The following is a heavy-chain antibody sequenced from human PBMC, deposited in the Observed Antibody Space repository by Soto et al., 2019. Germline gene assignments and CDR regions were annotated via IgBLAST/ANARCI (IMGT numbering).Heavy chain of an antibody. Sequence: QVQLQQWGAGLLKPSETLSLNCAVTGGSLSGYYWSWIRQPPGKGLEWIGEVKDGGHTNYSPSLRGRLPISSATANNQFSLRLNSVTAADTGVYYCARGQEGVVATHWDQGSLVTVSS. CDR1: GGSLSGYY. J-gene: IGHJ4*02. V-gene: IGHV4-34*01. CDR2: VKDGGHT. CDR3: ARGQEGVVATH. D-gene: IGHD5-12*01.